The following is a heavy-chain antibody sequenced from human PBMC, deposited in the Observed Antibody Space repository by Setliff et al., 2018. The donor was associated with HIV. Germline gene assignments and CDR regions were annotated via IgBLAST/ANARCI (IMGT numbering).Heavy chain of an antibody. V-gene: IGHV4-39*01. J-gene: IGHJ4*02. CDR2: IYYSGRA. D-gene: IGHD6-25*01. CDR1: GGSISSSSYY. CDR3: ARHARFSTGHRAFDY. Sequence: SETLSLTCTVSGGSISSSSYYWGWIRQPPGKGLEWIGSIYYSGRANYNTSLKSRVTISVDTSKNQFSLKLSSVTAADTAVYYCARHARFSTGHRAFDYWGQGTLVTVSS.